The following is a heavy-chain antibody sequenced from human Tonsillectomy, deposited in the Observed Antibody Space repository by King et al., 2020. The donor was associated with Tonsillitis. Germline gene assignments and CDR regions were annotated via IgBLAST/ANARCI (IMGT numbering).Heavy chain of an antibody. CDR2: IYPGDSDT. D-gene: IGHD6-19*01. CDR1: GYSFTSYW. CDR3: ARRLHSGTPAVAEGPDY. V-gene: IGHV5-51*01. Sequence: VQLVQSGAEVKKPGESLKISCKGFGYSFTSYWIGWVRQMPGKGLEWMGIIYPGDSDTRYSPSFQGQVTISADKSISTVYLQWSSLRASDTAMYYCARRLHSGTPAVAEGPDYWGQGTLVTVSS. J-gene: IGHJ4*02.